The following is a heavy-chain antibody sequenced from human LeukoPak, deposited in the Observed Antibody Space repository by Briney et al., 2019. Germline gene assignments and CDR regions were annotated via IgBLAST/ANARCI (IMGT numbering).Heavy chain of an antibody. Sequence: SETPSLTCAVSGDSSSSSIYYWGWIRQPPGKGLEWIGSIDYSGSTYYNPSLKSRATISIDTSKNQFSLKLSSVTAADTAVYYCAREYTLYRSGWFLDYWGQGTVVTVSS. CDR3: AREYTLYRSGWFLDY. D-gene: IGHD6-19*01. CDR1: GDSSSSSIYY. J-gene: IGHJ4*02. V-gene: IGHV4-39*07. CDR2: IDYSGST.